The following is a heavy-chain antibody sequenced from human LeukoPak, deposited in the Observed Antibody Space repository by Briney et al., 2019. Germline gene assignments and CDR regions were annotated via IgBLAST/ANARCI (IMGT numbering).Heavy chain of an antibody. CDR3: SVINFRSPGAFDI. CDR2: IYYSGST. V-gene: IGHV4-39*07. CDR1: GDSISSSSYY. J-gene: IGHJ3*02. D-gene: IGHD2-21*01. Sequence: SETLSLTCTVSGDSISSSSYYWGWIRQPPGKGLEWIGSIYYSGSTYYNPSLKSRVTISVDTSKNQFSLKLSSVTAADTAVYYCSVINFRSPGAFDIWGQGTMVTVSS.